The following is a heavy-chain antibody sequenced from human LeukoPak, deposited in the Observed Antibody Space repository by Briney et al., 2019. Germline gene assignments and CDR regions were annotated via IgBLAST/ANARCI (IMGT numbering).Heavy chain of an antibody. CDR3: ARDPWLGVGANSAFDM. V-gene: IGHV4-39*07. J-gene: IGHJ3*02. Sequence: KPSETLSLTCTVSGGSIRGSSYYWVWIRQPPGKEPEYIGSIYYSGTTYYNPSLESRVTISLDMSKNQFSLRLTSVTAADTAVYYCARDPWLGVGANSAFDMWGQGTRVTVSS. CDR1: GGSIRGSSYY. D-gene: IGHD1-26*01. CDR2: IYYSGTT.